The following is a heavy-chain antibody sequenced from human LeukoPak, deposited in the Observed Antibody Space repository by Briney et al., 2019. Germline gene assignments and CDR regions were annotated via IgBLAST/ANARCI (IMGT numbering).Heavy chain of an antibody. Sequence: GGSLRLSCAASGFTVSSSYMTWVRQAPGKGLGWVSITYADGYTFYADSVKGRFTISRDSSKNTLCLQMNSLRAEDTAMYYCARGLRHCDRTSCFQPFDCWGQGTLVTVSS. CDR1: GFTVSSSY. CDR3: ARGLRHCDRTSCFQPFDC. J-gene: IGHJ4*02. D-gene: IGHD2-2*01. CDR2: TYADGYT. V-gene: IGHV3-53*01.